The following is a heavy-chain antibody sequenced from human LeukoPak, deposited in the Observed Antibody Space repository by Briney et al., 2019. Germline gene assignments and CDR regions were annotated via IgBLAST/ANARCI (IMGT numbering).Heavy chain of an antibody. Sequence: GASVKVSCKASGYTFTGYYMHWVRQAPGQGLEWMGWIYPKSGGTNYAQKFQSRVTMTRDTSITTAFMELSIFKSDDTAVYYCVRDGYSGGAFDIWGQGTMVTVSS. CDR2: IYPKSGGT. D-gene: IGHD5-12*01. J-gene: IGHJ3*02. V-gene: IGHV1-2*02. CDR1: GYTFTGYY. CDR3: VRDGYSGGAFDI.